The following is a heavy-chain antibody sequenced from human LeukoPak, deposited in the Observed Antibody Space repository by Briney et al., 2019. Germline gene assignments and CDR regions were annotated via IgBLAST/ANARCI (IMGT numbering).Heavy chain of an antibody. CDR2: IRYDGSNK. V-gene: IGHV3-30*02. CDR1: GFTFSSYG. Sequence: GGSLRLSCAASGFTFSSYGMHWVRQAPGKGLEWVAFIRYDGSNKYYADSVKGRFTISRDNSKNTLYLQMNSLRAEDTAVYYCAKVRAPYYYMDVWGKGTTVTVSS. CDR3: AKVRAPYYYMDV. J-gene: IGHJ6*03.